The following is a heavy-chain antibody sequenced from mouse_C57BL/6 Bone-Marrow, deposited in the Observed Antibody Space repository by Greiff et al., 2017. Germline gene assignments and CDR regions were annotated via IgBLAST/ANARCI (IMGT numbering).Heavy chain of an antibody. J-gene: IGHJ4*01. CDR3: ARLDYYAMDY. CDR2: ISDGGSYT. V-gene: IGHV5-4*03. Sequence: EVKVVESGGGLVKPGGSLKLSCAASGFTFSSYAMSWVRQTPEKRLEWVATISDGGSYTYYPDNVKGRFTISRDNAKNNLYLQMSHLKSEDTAMYYSARLDYYAMDYWGQGTSVTVSA. CDR1: GFTFSSYA.